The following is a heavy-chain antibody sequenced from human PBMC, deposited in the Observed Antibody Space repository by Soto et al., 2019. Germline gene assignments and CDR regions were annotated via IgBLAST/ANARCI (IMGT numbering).Heavy chain of an antibody. CDR1: GYTFTSYA. V-gene: IGHV1-3*01. D-gene: IGHD6-13*01. Sequence: ASVKVSCKASGYTFTSYAMHWVRQAPGQRLEWMGWINAGNGNTKYSQKFQGRVTITRDTSASTAYMELSSLRSEDTAVYYCARAMVRGPAAGYDYWGQGTLVTVS. J-gene: IGHJ4*02. CDR3: ARAMVRGPAAGYDY. CDR2: INAGNGNT.